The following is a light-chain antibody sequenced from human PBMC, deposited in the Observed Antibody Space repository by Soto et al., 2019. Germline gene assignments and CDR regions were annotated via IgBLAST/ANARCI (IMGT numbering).Light chain of an antibody. J-gene: IGKJ4*01. Sequence: EIVMTQSQATLSVSPGERATLSCRASQSVSSNLAWYQQKPGQAPRLLIYGASTRATGIPARFSGSGFGTEFTLTISSLQSEDFAVYYCQQYNNWPPLTFGGGPKVEIK. CDR2: GAS. V-gene: IGKV3-15*01. CDR3: QQYNNWPPLT. CDR1: QSVSSN.